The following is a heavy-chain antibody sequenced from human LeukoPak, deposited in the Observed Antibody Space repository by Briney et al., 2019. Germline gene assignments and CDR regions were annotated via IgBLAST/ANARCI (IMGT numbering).Heavy chain of an antibody. V-gene: IGHV3-74*01. D-gene: IGHD6-13*01. CDR2: INSDGSST. J-gene: IGHJ6*03. CDR3: ARETWDYSMLAAAGRGTAYYYYYMDV. CDR1: GFTFSSYW. Sequence: PGGSLRLSCAASGFTFSSYWMHWVRQAPGKGLVWVSRINSDGSSTSYADSVKGRFTISRDNAKNTLYLQMNSLRAEDTAVYYCARETWDYSMLAAAGRGTAYYYYYMDVWGKGTTVTISS.